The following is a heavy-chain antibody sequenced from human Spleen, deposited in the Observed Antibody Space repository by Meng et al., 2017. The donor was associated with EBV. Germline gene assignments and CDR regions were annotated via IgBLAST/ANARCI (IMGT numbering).Heavy chain of an antibody. CDR3: ATSGVLKSSFLAH. V-gene: IGHV1-18*01. CDR2: ISTYNGNT. J-gene: IGHJ4*02. Sequence: QLVQSGGEVKKPGASVKVSCQASGDTFTSYGISWVRQAPGQGLEWMGWISTYNGNTNYAQKLQGRVTMTTDTSTNTVYMELRSLKSDDTAVYFCATSGVLKSSFLAHWGQGTLVTVSS. D-gene: IGHD2-8*02. CDR1: GDTFTSYG.